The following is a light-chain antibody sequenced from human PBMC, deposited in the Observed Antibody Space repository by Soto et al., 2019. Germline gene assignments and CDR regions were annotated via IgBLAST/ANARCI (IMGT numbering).Light chain of an antibody. CDR2: EVS. V-gene: IGLV2-14*01. CDR1: SSDIGSNNY. J-gene: IGLJ3*02. CDR3: SSYTTTTRL. Sequence: QSALTQPASVSGSPGQSITISCTGTSSDIGSNNYVSWFQQRPGKAPTLIIYEVSNRPSGVSTHFSGSKSGNTASLTISGALPEDEDEYYCSSYTTTTRLFGGGTKLTVL.